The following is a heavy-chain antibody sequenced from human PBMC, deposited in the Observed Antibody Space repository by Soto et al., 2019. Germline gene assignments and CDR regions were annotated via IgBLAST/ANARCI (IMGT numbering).Heavy chain of an antibody. CDR2: ISSSSSTI. CDR1: GFTFSSYS. Sequence: GESLKISCAASGFTFSSYSMNWVRQAPGKGLEWVSYISSSSSTIYYADSVKGRFTISRDNAKNSLYLQMNSLRAEDTAVYYCAIPDYYYGSGSYWLDAFDIWGQGTMVTVSS. D-gene: IGHD3-10*01. V-gene: IGHV3-48*01. J-gene: IGHJ3*02. CDR3: AIPDYYYGSGSYWLDAFDI.